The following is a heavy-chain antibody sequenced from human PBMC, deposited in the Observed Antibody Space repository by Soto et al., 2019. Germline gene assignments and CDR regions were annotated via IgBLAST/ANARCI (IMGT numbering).Heavy chain of an antibody. Sequence: GGSLRLSCSASGFTFSLYGMHWVRQTPGKGLEWVASISYDGSKKYYTDSVKGRFTISRDNSKNTLYLQVNSLRPEDTSVYYCAKVFYPFEVATYGMDVWGQGTTVTVSS. V-gene: IGHV3-30*18. CDR1: GFTFSLYG. D-gene: IGHD3-9*01. CDR3: AKVFYPFEVATYGMDV. CDR2: ISYDGSKK. J-gene: IGHJ6*02.